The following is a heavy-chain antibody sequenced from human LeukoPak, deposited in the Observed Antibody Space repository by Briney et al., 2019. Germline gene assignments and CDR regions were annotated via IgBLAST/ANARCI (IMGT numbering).Heavy chain of an antibody. CDR1: GGSISSSSYY. CDR2: IYYSGST. J-gene: IGHJ4*02. Sequence: SETLSLTRTVSGGSISSSSYYWGWIRQPPGKGLEWIGSIYYSGSTYYNPSLKSRVTISVDTSKNQFSLKLSSVTAADTAVYYCARLSIAAAGRLDYWGQGTLVTVSS. V-gene: IGHV4-39*01. D-gene: IGHD6-13*01. CDR3: ARLSIAAAGRLDY.